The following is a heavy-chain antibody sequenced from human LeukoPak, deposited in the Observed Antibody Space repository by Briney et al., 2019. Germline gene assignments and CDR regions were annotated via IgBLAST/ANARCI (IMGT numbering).Heavy chain of an antibody. CDR3: ARLRGYSYGHFDY. J-gene: IGHJ4*02. V-gene: IGHV4-59*08. D-gene: IGHD5-18*01. Sequence: PSETLSLTCTVSGGSISSYYWSWIRQPPGKGLEGIGYIYYSGSTNYSPSLKSRVTISVDTSKNQFSLKLSSVTAADTAVYYCARLRGYSYGHFDYWGQGTLVTVSS. CDR2: IYYSGST. CDR1: GGSISSYY.